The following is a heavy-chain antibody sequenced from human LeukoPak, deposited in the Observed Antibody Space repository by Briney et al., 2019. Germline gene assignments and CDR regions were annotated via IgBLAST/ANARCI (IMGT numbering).Heavy chain of an antibody. J-gene: IGHJ3*02. CDR3: AKDHFGVVGATGPRDAFDI. V-gene: IGHV3-23*01. D-gene: IGHD1-26*01. CDR1: GITFSSYA. Sequence: PGGSLRLSCAASGITFSSYAMSWVRQAPGKGLEWVSAISGSGGSTYYADSVKGRFTISRDNSKNTLYLQMNSLRAEDTAVYYCAKDHFGVVGATGPRDAFDIWGQGTMVTVSS. CDR2: ISGSGGST.